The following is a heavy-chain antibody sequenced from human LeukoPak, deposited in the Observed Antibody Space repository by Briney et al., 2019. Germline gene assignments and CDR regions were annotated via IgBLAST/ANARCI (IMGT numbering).Heavy chain of an antibody. J-gene: IGHJ5*02. CDR3: RRVLDWFDP. CDR1: GFTFGDYA. V-gene: IGHV3-49*04. D-gene: IGHD2-8*02. Sequence: PGRSLRLSCTASGFTFGDYAMSWVRQAPGKGLEWVGFIRSKAYGGTTEYAASVKGRLTISRDDSKSIAYLQMNSLKTEDTAVYYCRRVLDWFDPWGQGTLVTVSS. CDR2: IRSKAYGGTT.